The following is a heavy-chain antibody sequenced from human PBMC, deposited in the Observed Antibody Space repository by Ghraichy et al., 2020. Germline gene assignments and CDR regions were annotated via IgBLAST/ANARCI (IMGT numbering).Heavy chain of an antibody. CDR1: GGSISSYY. D-gene: IGHD1-26*01. CDR3: ARQIRVGATLDYYYYMDV. V-gene: IGHV4-59*08. J-gene: IGHJ6*03. Sequence: SETLSLTCTVSGGSISSYYWSWIRQPPGKGLEWIGYIYYSGSTNYNPSLKSRVTISVDTSKNQFSLKLSSVTAADTAVYYCARQIRVGATLDYYYYMDVWGKGTTVTVSS. CDR2: IYYSGST.